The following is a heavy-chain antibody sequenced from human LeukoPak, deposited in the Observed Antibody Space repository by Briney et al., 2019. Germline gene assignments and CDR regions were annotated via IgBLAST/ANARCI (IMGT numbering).Heavy chain of an antibody. CDR2: INPRDGSI. CDR3: ARASGATTGKFDY. J-gene: IGHJ4*02. CDR1: GYTFTSYY. V-gene: IGHV1-46*01. Sequence: ASVTVSCKASGYTFTSYYMHWVRQAPGQGLEWMGIINPRDGSISYAQKFQGRVTMTRDTSTSTVYMELSSLRSEDTAVYYCARASGATTGKFDYWGQGTLVTVSS. D-gene: IGHD1-26*01.